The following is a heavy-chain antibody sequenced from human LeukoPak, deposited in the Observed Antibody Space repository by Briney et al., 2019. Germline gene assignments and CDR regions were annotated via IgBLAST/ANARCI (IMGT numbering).Heavy chain of an antibody. Sequence: TGGSLRLSCAASGFSFSDHYMDWVRQAPGKGLEWVARTRNKAYSYTTEYAASVKGRFIISRDDSKSSVYLQMNSLKTEDTAVYYCAGSGSSWTEVFDYWGQGTLVTVSS. CDR2: TRNKAYSYTT. J-gene: IGHJ4*02. D-gene: IGHD6-13*01. V-gene: IGHV3-72*01. CDR3: AGSGSSWTEVFDY. CDR1: GFSFSDHY.